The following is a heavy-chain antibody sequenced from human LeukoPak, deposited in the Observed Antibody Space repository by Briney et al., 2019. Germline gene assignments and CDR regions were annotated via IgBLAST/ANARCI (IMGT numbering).Heavy chain of an antibody. CDR1: GYSFTSYW. V-gene: IGHV5-51*01. Sequence: HGESLKISCKGSGYSFTSYWIGWVRQMPGKGLEWMGIIYPGDSDTRYSPSFQGQVTISADKSISTAYLQWSSLKASDTAMYYCARARSSGWYGTAPFDYWGQGTLVTVSS. D-gene: IGHD6-19*01. J-gene: IGHJ4*02. CDR2: IYPGDSDT. CDR3: ARARSSGWYGTAPFDY.